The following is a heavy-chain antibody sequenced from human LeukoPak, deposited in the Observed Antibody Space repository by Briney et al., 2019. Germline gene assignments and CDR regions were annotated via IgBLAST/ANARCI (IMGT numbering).Heavy chain of an antibody. V-gene: IGHV3-23*01. D-gene: IGHD7-27*01. Sequence: GGSLRLSCAASGFTFSTYTMYWVRHPPGKRLEWVSIIGSSGGGIHYADSVKGRFTISRDNSKNALYLQMNSLGVEDTAVYYCAIDPNWGTHSWGQGVLVTVSS. CDR2: IGSSGGGI. CDR3: AIDPNWGTHS. J-gene: IGHJ4*02. CDR1: GFTFSTYT.